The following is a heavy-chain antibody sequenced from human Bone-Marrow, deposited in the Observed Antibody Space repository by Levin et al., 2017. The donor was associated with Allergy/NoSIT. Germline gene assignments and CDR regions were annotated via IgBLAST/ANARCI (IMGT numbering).Heavy chain of an antibody. V-gene: IGHV1-2*06. J-gene: IGHJ3*02. CDR3: ARLMGSSSPDDAFHI. CDR1: GYTFTDYS. D-gene: IGHD6-13*01. Sequence: GESLKISCKASGYTFTDYSIHWVRQAPGQGLEWVGRINPHSGDTDYAQKFQGRVTVTRDTSTTTAYMELTSLRSGDTALYYCARLMGSSSPDDAFHIWGQGTLVAVSS. CDR2: INPHSGDT.